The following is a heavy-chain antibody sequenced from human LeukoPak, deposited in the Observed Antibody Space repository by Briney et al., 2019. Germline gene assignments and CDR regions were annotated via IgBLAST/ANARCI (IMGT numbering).Heavy chain of an antibody. D-gene: IGHD2-21*01. V-gene: IGHV3-7*05. CDR2: IKQDGSEK. CDR1: GFTFSSYW. J-gene: IGHJ3*02. Sequence: TGGSLRLSCAASGFTFSSYWMSWVRQAPGKGLEWVANIKQDGSEKYYVDSVEGRFTISRDNAKNSLYLQMNSLRAEDTAVYYCVRVLWTNAFDIWGQGTMVTVSS. CDR3: VRVLWTNAFDI.